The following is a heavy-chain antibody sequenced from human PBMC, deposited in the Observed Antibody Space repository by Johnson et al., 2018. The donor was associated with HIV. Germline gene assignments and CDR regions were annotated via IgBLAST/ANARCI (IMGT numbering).Heavy chain of an antibody. V-gene: IGHV3-11*04. CDR1: GFTFSDYY. D-gene: IGHD4-17*01. Sequence: QVQLVESGGGLVQPGGSLRLSCAASGFTFSDYYMSWIRQAAGKGLEWVSYISSSGSTIYYADSVKGRFTISRDNAKNSLFLQMNSLRAEDTAVYYCARDSTPWGDDYVDYAFDIWGQGTVVTVSS. CDR3: ARDSTPWGDDYVDYAFDI. J-gene: IGHJ3*02. CDR2: ISSSGSTI.